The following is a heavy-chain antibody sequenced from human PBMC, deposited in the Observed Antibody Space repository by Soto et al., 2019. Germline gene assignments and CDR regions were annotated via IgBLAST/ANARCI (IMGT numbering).Heavy chain of an antibody. D-gene: IGHD6-13*01. J-gene: IGHJ4*02. CDR2: ISGSGGST. V-gene: IGHV3-23*01. Sequence: EVQLLESGGGLVQPGGSLRLSCAASGFTFSSYAMSWVRQAPGKGLEWVSAISGSGGSTYYADSVKGRFTISRDNAKNSLYLQMNSLRAEDTAVYYCARDLSLHPGIAAYFDYWGQGTLVTVSS. CDR1: GFTFSSYA. CDR3: ARDLSLHPGIAAYFDY.